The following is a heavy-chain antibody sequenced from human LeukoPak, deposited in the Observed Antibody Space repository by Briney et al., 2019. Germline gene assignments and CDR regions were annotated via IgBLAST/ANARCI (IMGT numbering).Heavy chain of an antibody. V-gene: IGHV3-48*01. Sequence: PGGSLRLSCAASGFTFSSYGMTWVRQAPGKGLEWVSYISSSSSTIYYADSVKGRFTISRDNAKNSLYLQLNSLRAEDTAVYYCASLKNYYDSSGYLVTDAFDIWGQGTMVTVSS. CDR2: ISSSSSTI. CDR1: GFTFSSYG. CDR3: ASLKNYYDSSGYLVTDAFDI. D-gene: IGHD3-22*01. J-gene: IGHJ3*02.